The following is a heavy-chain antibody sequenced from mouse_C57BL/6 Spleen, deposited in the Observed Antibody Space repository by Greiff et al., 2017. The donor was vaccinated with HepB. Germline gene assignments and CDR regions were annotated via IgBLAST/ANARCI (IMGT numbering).Heavy chain of an antibody. Sequence: MLVESEGGLVQPGSSMKLSCTASGFTFSDYYMAWVRQVPEKGLEWVANINYDGSSTYYLDSLKSRFIISRDNAKNILYLQMSSLKSEDTATYYCARVTTVVPYFDYWGQGTTLTVSS. CDR1: GFTFSDYY. V-gene: IGHV5-16*01. D-gene: IGHD1-1*01. CDR2: INYDGSST. CDR3: ARVTTVVPYFDY. J-gene: IGHJ2*01.